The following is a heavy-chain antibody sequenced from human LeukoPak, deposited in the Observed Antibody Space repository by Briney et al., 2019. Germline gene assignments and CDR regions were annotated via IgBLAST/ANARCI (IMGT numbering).Heavy chain of an antibody. D-gene: IGHD2-2*01. CDR1: GFTFSGHW. Sequence: GGSLRLSCTASGFTFSGHWIHWVRQPPGMGLVWVSRINERGTDSMYAESVKGRFTISRDNAKNTVYLQMNSLRAEDTAVYYCAKDYCSSTSCYFDYWGQGTLVTVSS. J-gene: IGHJ4*02. CDR3: AKDYCSSTSCYFDY. V-gene: IGHV3-74*03. CDR2: INERGTDS.